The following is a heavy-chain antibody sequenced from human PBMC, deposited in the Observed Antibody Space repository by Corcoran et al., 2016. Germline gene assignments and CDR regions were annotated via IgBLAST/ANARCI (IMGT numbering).Heavy chain of an antibody. CDR1: GFTFDDYT. Sequence: EVQLVESGGVVVQPGGSLRLSCAASGFTFDDYTMHWDRQAPGKGLEWVSLISWDGGSTYYADSVKGRFTISRDNSKNSLYLQMNSLRTEDTALYYCAKGGKGSTPYFDYWGQGTLVTVSS. D-gene: IGHD4-17*01. V-gene: IGHV3-43*01. CDR3: AKGGKGSTPYFDY. CDR2: ISWDGGST. J-gene: IGHJ4*02.